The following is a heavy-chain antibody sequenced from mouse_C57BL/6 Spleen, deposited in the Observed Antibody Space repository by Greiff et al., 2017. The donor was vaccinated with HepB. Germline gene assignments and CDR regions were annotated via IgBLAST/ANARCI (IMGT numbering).Heavy chain of an antibody. CDR2: INYDGSST. V-gene: IGHV5-16*02. CDR1: GFTFSDYY. CDR3: ARRDYDDYAMDY. D-gene: IGHD2-4*01. J-gene: IGHJ4*01. Sequence: EVHLVESEGGLVQPGSSMKLSCTASGFTFSDYYMAWVRQVPEKGLEWVANINYDGSSTYYLDSLKSRFIISRDNAKNILYLQMSSLKSEDTATYYCARRDYDDYAMDYWGQGTSVTVSS.